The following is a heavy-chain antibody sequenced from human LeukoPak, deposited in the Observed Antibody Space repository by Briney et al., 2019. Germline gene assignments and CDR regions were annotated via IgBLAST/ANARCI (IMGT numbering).Heavy chain of an antibody. CDR2: IWYDGSKK. J-gene: IGHJ4*02. Sequence: EPGRSLRLSCAASGFTFSHYGMHWVRQAPGKGLEWVAIIWYDGSKKYSADSVKGRFTISRDNSKNMLYLQMSSLTVEDTAVYYCARSFSGMDYWGQGTLVTVSS. CDR1: GFTFSHYG. D-gene: IGHD3-10*01. V-gene: IGHV3-33*01. CDR3: ARSFSGMDY.